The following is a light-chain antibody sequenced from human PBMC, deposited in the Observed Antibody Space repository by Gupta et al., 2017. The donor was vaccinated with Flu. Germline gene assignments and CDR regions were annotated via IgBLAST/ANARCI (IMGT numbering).Light chain of an antibody. CDR2: DEA. Sequence: EIVLKQSPATLSFSPVERATLSFRASQSVSSYLAWYQQKPGQAPRRLMYDEAKRDTCIKARFTGSGGGTEVNIPNISREQEDFAGYYSRHPSNRPPITFGQGTPMDIK. CDR1: QSVSSY. J-gene: IGKJ5*01. CDR3: RHPSNRPPIT. V-gene: IGKV3-11*01.